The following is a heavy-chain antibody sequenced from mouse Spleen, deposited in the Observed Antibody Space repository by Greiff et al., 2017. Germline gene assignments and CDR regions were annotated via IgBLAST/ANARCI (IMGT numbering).Heavy chain of an antibody. CDR1: GFTFSSYA. Sequence: EVMLVESGGGLVKPGGSLKLSCAASGFTFSSYAMSWVRQTPEKRLEWVATISSGGSYTYYPDSVKGRFTISRDNAKNTLYLQMSSLRSEDTAMYYCARHGLTGTNYWGQGTTLTVSS. CDR3: ARHGLTGTNY. J-gene: IGHJ2*01. CDR2: ISSGGSYT. V-gene: IGHV5-9-1*01. D-gene: IGHD4-1*01.